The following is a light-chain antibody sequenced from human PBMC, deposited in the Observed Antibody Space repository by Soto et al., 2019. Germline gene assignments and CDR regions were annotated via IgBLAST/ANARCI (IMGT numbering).Light chain of an antibody. CDR1: QPVRNN. CDR2: SAS. Sequence: EIVMTQSPATLSGSPGEGATLSCRASQPVRNNLAWYQQKPGQSPRLLIYSASTRATGTPDRFSGSGSGTEFTLTISSLHSEDSEVYYCQQYYNWPPWTFGQGTKVEI. J-gene: IGKJ1*01. V-gene: IGKV3-15*01. CDR3: QQYYNWPPWT.